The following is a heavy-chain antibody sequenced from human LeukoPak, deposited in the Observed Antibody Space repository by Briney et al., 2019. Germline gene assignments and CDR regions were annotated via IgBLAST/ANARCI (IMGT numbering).Heavy chain of an antibody. J-gene: IGHJ5*02. CDR2: IYSDNT. CDR1: GFTVSSNS. V-gene: IGHV3-53*01. CDR3: ARGIAVAGWFDP. Sequence: GGSLRLSCTVSGFTVSSNSMSWVRQAPGKGLEWVSFIYSDNTHYSDSVKGRFTISRDNSKNTLYLQMNSLRAEDTAVYYCARGIAVAGWFDPWGQGTLVTVSS. D-gene: IGHD6-19*01.